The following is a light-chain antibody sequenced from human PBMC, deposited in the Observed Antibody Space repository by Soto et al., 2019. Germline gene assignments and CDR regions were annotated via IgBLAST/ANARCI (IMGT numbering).Light chain of an antibody. V-gene: IGKV1-5*01. J-gene: IGKJ4*01. Sequence: DIQMTQSPSTLSASVGDRVTITCRASQSISTWLAWYQQKPGKAPKLLIYDASSLESGVPSRFGGSGSGTDFALTITSLQAEDFATYYCQQLRMYPSTFGGGTKVDIK. CDR3: QQLRMYPST. CDR2: DAS. CDR1: QSISTW.